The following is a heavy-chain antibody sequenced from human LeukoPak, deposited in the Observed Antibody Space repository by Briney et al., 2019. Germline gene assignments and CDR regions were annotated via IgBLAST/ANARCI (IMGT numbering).Heavy chain of an antibody. J-gene: IGHJ1*01. CDR3: ARESTTMVRGVIQH. V-gene: IGHV3-33*01. CDR2: IWYDGSNK. Sequence: GRSLRLSCAASGFSFSSYGMHWVRQAPGKGLEWVAVIWYDGSNKYYADSVKGRFTISRDNSKNTLYLQTNSLRAEDTAVYYCARESTTMVRGVIQHWGQGTLVTVSS. CDR1: GFSFSSYG. D-gene: IGHD3-10*01.